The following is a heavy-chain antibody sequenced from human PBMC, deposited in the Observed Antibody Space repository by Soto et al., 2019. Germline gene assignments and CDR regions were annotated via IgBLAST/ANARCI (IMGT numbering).Heavy chain of an antibody. V-gene: IGHV3-13*01. CDR1: GFTFSSYA. J-gene: IGHJ4*02. D-gene: IGHD6-13*01. Sequence: VQLVKSGGGLVQPGGSLRLSCAASGFTFSSYAMHWVRQVTGKGLEWVSAIGAAGDTYYPDSVKGRFTISRENAKNSLYLQMNSLRAEDTAVYYCASGGWGSSWYEGGSRIDYWGQGTLVTVSS. CDR2: IGAAGDT. CDR3: ASGGWGSSWYEGGSRIDY.